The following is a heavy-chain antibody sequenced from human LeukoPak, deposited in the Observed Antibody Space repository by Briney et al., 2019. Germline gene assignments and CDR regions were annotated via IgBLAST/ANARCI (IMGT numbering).Heavy chain of an antibody. D-gene: IGHD1-26*01. CDR1: GFTFSNAW. CDR2: IWYDGSNK. Sequence: GGSLRLSCAASGFTFSNAWMIWVRQAPGKGLEWVAVIWYDGSNKYYADSVKGRFTISRDNSKNTLYLQMNSLRAEDTAVYYCARDQPDDGSYLFDYWGQGTLVTVSS. V-gene: IGHV3-33*08. CDR3: ARDQPDDGSYLFDY. J-gene: IGHJ4*02.